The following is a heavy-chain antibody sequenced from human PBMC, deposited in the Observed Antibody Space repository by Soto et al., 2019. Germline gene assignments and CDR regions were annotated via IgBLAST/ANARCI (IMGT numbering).Heavy chain of an antibody. CDR3: ARYSAKINSFWFDP. J-gene: IGHJ5*02. D-gene: IGHD4-4*01. CDR1: GYTFTSYG. CDR2: ISAYNGNT. Sequence: QVQLVQSGAEVKKPGASVKVSCRASGYTFTSYGISWVRQAPGQGLEWMGWISAYNGNTNYAQKVQGRVTMTTDTPTSTAYMELRSMRSDDTAVYYCARYSAKINSFWFDPWGQGTLVTVSS. V-gene: IGHV1-18*01.